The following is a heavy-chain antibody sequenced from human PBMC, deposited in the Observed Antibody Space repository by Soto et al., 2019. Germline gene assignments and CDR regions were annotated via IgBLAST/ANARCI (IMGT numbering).Heavy chain of an antibody. J-gene: IGHJ6*04. CDR2: IYYSGST. V-gene: IGHV4-39*02. CDR3: AKDDGVVILDAFDI. D-gene: IGHD3-22*01. CDR1: GGSISSSSYY. Sequence: SETLSVTWTVSGGSISSSSYYRSLIHQPPGKGLEWIGSIYYSGSTYYNPSLKSRVTRSVDTSKNQLSLKLSSVTAADTAVYYCAKDDGVVILDAFDIWGKRTTVTVSS.